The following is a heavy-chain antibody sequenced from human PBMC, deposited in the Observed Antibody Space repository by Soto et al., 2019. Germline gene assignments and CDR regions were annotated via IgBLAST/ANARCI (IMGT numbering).Heavy chain of an antibody. D-gene: IGHD2-2*01. J-gene: IGHJ6*03. Sequence: QVQLVESGGALVTPGGSLRLSCVASGFTFSDYYMSWIRQAPGKGLEWLSYSSSSGKTIYYADSVKGRFTISSDNSKKSVHLQMNSLRGDDTAVYYCARSTVRVVSVSGYDMDVWGTGTSVTISS. CDR1: GFTFSDYY. V-gene: IGHV3-11*01. CDR3: ARSTVRVVSVSGYDMDV. CDR2: SSSSGKTI.